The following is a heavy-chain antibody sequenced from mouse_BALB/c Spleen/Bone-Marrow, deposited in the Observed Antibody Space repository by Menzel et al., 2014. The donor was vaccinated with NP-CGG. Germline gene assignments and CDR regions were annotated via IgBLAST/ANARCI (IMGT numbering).Heavy chain of an antibody. Sequence: VQEVESGPELVRPGVSVKISCKGSGYTFTEYAMHWVKQSHAKSLEWIGVISTYSGNTNYNQKFKGKATLTVDESSSTAFMELARLTSEHSAIYFCARGYPGYYAMDYWGQGTSVTVSS. J-gene: IGHJ4*01. CDR2: ISTYSGNT. V-gene: IGHV1-67*01. CDR3: ARGYPGYYAMDY. D-gene: IGHD2-14*01. CDR1: GYTFTEYA.